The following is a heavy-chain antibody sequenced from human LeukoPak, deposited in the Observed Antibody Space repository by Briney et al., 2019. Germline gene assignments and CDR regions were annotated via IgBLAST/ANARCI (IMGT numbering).Heavy chain of an antibody. J-gene: IGHJ4*02. V-gene: IGHV4-39*01. Sequence: SETLSLTCTVSGGSISSSSYFWDWIRQPPGKGLEWIGSIYYSGSTYYNPSLKSRVTISVDTSKRQFSLKLSSVTAADTAVYYCARSFTGDSEHVSSSYPDHWGQGTLVTVSS. CDR1: GGSISSSSYF. CDR3: ARSFTGDSEHVSSSYPDH. D-gene: IGHD6-13*01. CDR2: IYYSGST.